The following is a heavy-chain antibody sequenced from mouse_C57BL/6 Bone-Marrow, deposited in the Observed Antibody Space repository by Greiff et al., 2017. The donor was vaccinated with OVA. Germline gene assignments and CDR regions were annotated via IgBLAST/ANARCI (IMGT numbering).Heavy chain of an antibody. V-gene: IGHV1-69*01. J-gene: IGHJ2*01. CDR3: ARRGDDYDGVDY. CDR2: IDPSDSYT. D-gene: IGHD2-4*01. CDR1: GYTFTSYW. Sequence: VQLQQPGAELVMPGASVKLSCKASGYTFTSYWMHWVKQRPGQGLEWIGEIDPSDSYTNYNQKFKGKSTLTVDKSSSTAYMQLSSLTSEDSAVYYCARRGDDYDGVDYWGQGTTLTVSS.